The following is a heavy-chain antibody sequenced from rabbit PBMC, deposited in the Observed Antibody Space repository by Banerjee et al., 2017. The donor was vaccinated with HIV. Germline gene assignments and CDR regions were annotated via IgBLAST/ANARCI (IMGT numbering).Heavy chain of an antibody. Sequence: QEQLEESGGGLVKPEGSLTLTCKASGFDFSSTYYMCWVRQAPGKGLEWIGCISAGSSGTTYYASWAKGRFTISKTSSTTVTLQMTGLTAADTATYFCARDAGGDGYSNDLWGQGTLVTVS. CDR2: ISAGSSGTT. J-gene: IGHJ6*01. V-gene: IGHV1S45*01. D-gene: IGHD7-1*01. CDR1: GFDFSSTYY. CDR3: ARDAGGDGYSNDL.